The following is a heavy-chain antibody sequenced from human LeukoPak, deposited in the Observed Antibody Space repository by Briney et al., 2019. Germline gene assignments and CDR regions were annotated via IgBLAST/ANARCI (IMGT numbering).Heavy chain of an antibody. D-gene: IGHD6-13*01. V-gene: IGHV3-48*03. CDR3: ARDPGSSWYFENYYYYYYMDV. CDR1: GFTFSSYE. Sequence: GGSLRLSCAASGFTFSSYEMNWVRQAPGKGLEWVSYISSSGSTIYYADSVKGRFTISRDNAKNSLYLQMNSLRAEDTAVYYCARDPGSSWYFENYYYYYYMDVWGKGTTVTVSS. J-gene: IGHJ6*03. CDR2: ISSSGSTI.